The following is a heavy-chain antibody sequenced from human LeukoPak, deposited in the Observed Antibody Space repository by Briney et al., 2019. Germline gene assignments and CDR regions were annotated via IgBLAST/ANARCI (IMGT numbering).Heavy chain of an antibody. CDR1: GFTFSSYA. J-gene: IGHJ6*02. Sequence: GGSLRLSCAASGFTFSSYAMHWVRQAPGKGLEWVAVISYDGSNKHYADSVKGRLTISRDNSKNTLYLQMNSLRAEDTAVYYCARDGAAGGMDVWGQGTTVTVSS. D-gene: IGHD6-13*01. CDR2: ISYDGSNK. V-gene: IGHV3-30-3*01. CDR3: ARDGAAGGMDV.